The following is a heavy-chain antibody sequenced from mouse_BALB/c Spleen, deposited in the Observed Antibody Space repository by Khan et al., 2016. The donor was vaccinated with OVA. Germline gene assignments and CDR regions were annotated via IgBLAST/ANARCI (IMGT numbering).Heavy chain of an antibody. CDR2: IDPANGNT. D-gene: IGHD1-1*01. Sequence: VQLQQSGAELVKPGASVKLSCTLSGFNIKDTYMHWVKQRPEQGLEWIGRIDPANGNTKYDPKFQGKATITADTSSNTAYMQLSRLTSEDTAVYYCATYYYGSSRYFDYCGQGTTLTVSS. CDR3: ATYYYGSSRYFDY. V-gene: IGHV14-3*02. J-gene: IGHJ2*01. CDR1: GFNIKDTY.